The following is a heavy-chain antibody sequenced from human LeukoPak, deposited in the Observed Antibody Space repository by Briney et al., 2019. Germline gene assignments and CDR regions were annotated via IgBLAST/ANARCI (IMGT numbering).Heavy chain of an antibody. D-gene: IGHD6-6*01. Sequence: PSETLSLTCTVSGGSISGYYWSWVRQSPEKGLESIGFIYSTGSTSYNPSLRSRVTISVDTSKNQFSLKLSSVTAADTAVYYCARDQTHSSSAGMDVWGKGTTVTVSS. CDR1: GGSISGYY. V-gene: IGHV4-59*12. J-gene: IGHJ6*04. CDR2: IYSTGST. CDR3: ARDQTHSSSAGMDV.